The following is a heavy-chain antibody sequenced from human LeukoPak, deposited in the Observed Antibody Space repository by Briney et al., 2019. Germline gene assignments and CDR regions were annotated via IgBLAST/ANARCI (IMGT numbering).Heavy chain of an antibody. CDR1: GDSISSGNYY. J-gene: IGHJ4*02. V-gene: IGHV4-61*01. D-gene: IGHD4-17*01. Sequence: PSQTLSLTCTVSGDSISSGNYYWSWIRQPPGKGLEWIGYIYYSGSTNYNPSLKSRVTISVDTSKNQFSLKLSSVTAADTAVYYCARLASGGDFVFDYWGQGTLVTVSS. CDR2: IYYSGST. CDR3: ARLASGGDFVFDY.